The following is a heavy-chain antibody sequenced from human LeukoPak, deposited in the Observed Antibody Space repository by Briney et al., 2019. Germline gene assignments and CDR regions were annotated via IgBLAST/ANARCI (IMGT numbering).Heavy chain of an antibody. V-gene: IGHV4-59*08. CDR1: GGSISSHY. Sequence: PSGTLSLTCTVSGGSISSHYWSWIRQPPGKGLEWIGYIYYSGSTNYNPSLKSRVTISVDTSKNQFSLKLSSVTAADTAVYYCARGWSILRGGDWFDPWGQGTLVTVSS. CDR2: IYYSGST. D-gene: IGHD3-3*02. J-gene: IGHJ5*02. CDR3: ARGWSILRGGDWFDP.